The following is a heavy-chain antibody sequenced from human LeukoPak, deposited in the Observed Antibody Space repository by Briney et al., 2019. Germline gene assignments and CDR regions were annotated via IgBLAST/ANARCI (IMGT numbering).Heavy chain of an antibody. CDR1: GGSISSYY. D-gene: IGHD5-24*01. CDR2: IYYSGST. J-gene: IGHJ4*02. Sequence: SETLSLTCAVSGGSISSYYWSWIRQPPGKGLEWIGYIYYSGSTNYNPSLKSRVTISVDTSKNQFSLKLSSVTAADTAVYYCARGSLDGYNEFDYWGQGTPVTVSS. V-gene: IGHV4-59*01. CDR3: ARGSLDGYNEFDY.